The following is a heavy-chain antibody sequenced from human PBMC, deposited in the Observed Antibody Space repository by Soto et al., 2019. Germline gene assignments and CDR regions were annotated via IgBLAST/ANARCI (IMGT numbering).Heavy chain of an antibody. J-gene: IGHJ3*02. CDR1: GGSISSYY. CDR3: ARVWTYYYGSGALLAFDI. CDR2: IYYSGST. D-gene: IGHD3-10*01. V-gene: IGHV4-59*01. Sequence: SETLSLTCTVSGGSISSYYWSWIRQPPGKGLEWIGYIYYSGSTNYNPPLKSRVTISVDTSKNQFSLKLSSVTAADTAVYYCARVWTYYYGSGALLAFDIWGQGTMVTVSS.